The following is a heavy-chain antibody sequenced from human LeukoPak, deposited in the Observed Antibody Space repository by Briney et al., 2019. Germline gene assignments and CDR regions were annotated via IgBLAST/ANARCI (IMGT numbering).Heavy chain of an antibody. CDR3: AREGGRGSYVWYFDL. V-gene: IGHV3-23*01. CDR1: GFTFSSYA. CDR2: ISGSGGST. J-gene: IGHJ2*01. D-gene: IGHD1-26*01. Sequence: GGSLRLSCAASGFTFSSYAMSWVRQAPGKGLEWVSAISGSGGSTYYADSVKGRFTISRDNSKNTLFLQMNSLRAEDTAVYYCAREGGRGSYVWYFDLWGRGTLVTVSS.